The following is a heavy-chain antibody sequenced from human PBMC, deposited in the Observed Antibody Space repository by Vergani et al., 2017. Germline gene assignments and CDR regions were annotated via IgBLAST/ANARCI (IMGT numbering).Heavy chain of an antibody. D-gene: IGHD3-22*01. CDR2: INPNSGGK. CDR1: GYTFTSYG. Sequence: QVQLVQSGAEVKKPGASVKVSCKASGYTFTSYGISWVRQAPGQGLEWMGWINPNSGGKNYAQKFQGRVTMTRDTSISTAYMELSRLRSDDTAVYYCARAGNYYDSSGYDPFDYWGQGTLVTVSS. J-gene: IGHJ4*02. CDR3: ARAGNYYDSSGYDPFDY. V-gene: IGHV1-2*02.